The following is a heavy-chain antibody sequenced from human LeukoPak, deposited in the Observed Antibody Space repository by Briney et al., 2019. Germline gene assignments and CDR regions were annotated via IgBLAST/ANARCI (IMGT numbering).Heavy chain of an antibody. CDR3: ATAGYGDYLGVAFDI. CDR2: FDPEDGET. J-gene: IGHJ3*02. D-gene: IGHD4-17*01. CDR1: GYTLTELS. V-gene: IGHV1-24*01. Sequence: ASVKVSCKVSGYTLTELSMHWVRQAPGKGLEWMGGFDPEDGETIYAQKFQGRVTMTEDTSTDTAYMELSSLRSEDTAVYYCATAGYGDYLGVAFDIWGQGTMVTVSS.